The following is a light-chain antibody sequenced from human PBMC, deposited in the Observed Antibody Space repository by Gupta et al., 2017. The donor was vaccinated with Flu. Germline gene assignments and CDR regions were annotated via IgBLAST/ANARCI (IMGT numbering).Light chain of an antibody. CDR3: SSDAGSNKGV. J-gene: IGLJ1*01. CDR2: EIN. Sequence: TSSDVGGYNYVSWYQQHPGKAPKLMIYEINKRPSGVPDRFSGSKSGNTASLTVSGLQAEDEADYYCSSDAGSNKGVFGTGTKVTVL. CDR1: SSDVGGYNY. V-gene: IGLV2-8*01.